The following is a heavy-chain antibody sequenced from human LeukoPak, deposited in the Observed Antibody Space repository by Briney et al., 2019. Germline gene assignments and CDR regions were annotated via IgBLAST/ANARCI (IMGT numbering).Heavy chain of an antibody. V-gene: IGHV3-66*01. J-gene: IGHJ6*02. Sequence: GSLRLSCAASGFTFSSYAMSWVRQAPGKGLEWVSVIYSGGSTYYADSVKGRFTISRDNSKNTLYLQMNSLRAEDTAVYYCARSMVRGITYYYYGMDVWGQGTTVTVSS. CDR2: IYSGGST. CDR1: GFTFSSYA. CDR3: ARSMVRGITYYYYGMDV. D-gene: IGHD3-10*01.